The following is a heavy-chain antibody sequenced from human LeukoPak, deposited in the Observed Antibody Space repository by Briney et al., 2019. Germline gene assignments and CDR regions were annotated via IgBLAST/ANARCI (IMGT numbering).Heavy chain of an antibody. CDR2: INPNSGGT. V-gene: IGHV1-2*02. CDR3: AREAYDYGDDSREPNFDY. D-gene: IGHD4-17*01. J-gene: IGHJ4*02. Sequence: GASVKVSCMASGYTFTGYYMLWVRQAPGQELEWMGWINPNSGGTNYAQKFQGRVTMTRDTSISTAYMELSRLRSDDTAVYYCAREAYDYGDDSREPNFDYWGQGTQVTVSS. CDR1: GYTFTGYY.